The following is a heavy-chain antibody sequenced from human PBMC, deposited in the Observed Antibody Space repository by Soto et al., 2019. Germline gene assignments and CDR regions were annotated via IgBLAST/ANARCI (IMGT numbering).Heavy chain of an antibody. CDR1: GGTFSSYA. D-gene: IGHD3-3*01. CDR3: AREKLTIFGVANNWFDP. CDR2: IIPIFGTA. J-gene: IGHJ5*02. V-gene: IGHV1-69*06. Sequence: ASVKVSCKASGGTFSSYAISWVRQAPGQGLEWMGGIIPIFGTANYAQKFQGRVTITADKSTSTAYMELSSLRSEDTAVYYCAREKLTIFGVANNWFDPWGQGTLDTVSS.